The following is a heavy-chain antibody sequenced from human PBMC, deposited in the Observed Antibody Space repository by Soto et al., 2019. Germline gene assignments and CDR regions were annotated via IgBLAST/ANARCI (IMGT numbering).Heavy chain of an antibody. CDR3: AIGDDAIRGGFDI. CDR2: IFYSGNT. J-gene: IGHJ3*02. D-gene: IGHD2-8*01. CDR1: GGSISTYY. Sequence: QVQLRESGPGLVKPSETLSLTCTVSGGSISTYYWSWIRQPPGKGLEWMGYIFYSGNTNYSPSLKSRVTMSVDTSKKQFSLKLTSVTAADTAVYYCAIGDDAIRGGFDIWGQGTVVTVSS. V-gene: IGHV4-59*01.